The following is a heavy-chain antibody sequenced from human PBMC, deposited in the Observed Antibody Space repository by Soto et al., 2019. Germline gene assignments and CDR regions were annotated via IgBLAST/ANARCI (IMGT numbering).Heavy chain of an antibody. CDR1: GGSISSYY. D-gene: IGHD1-1*01. CDR2: IYYSGST. CDR3: ARQPKGTTGTTGFNYMAV. V-gene: IGHV4-59*08. J-gene: IGHJ6*03. Sequence: SETLSLTCTVSGGSISSYYWSWIRQPPGKGLEWIGYIYYSGSTNYNPSLKSRVTISVDTSKNQFSLKLSSVTAADTAVYYCARQPKGTTGTTGFNYMAVWGKGTTVTVSS.